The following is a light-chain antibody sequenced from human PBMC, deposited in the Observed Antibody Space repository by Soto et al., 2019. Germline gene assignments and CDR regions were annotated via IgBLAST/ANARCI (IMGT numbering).Light chain of an antibody. J-gene: IGLJ1*01. CDR1: SSNIGNNY. Sequence: QSVLTQPPSVSAAPGQEVTISCSGSSSNIGNNYVSWYQQLPGTAPKLMIYEASNRPSGVPDRFSGSKSGNTASLTISGLQAADEADYYCSLYTSENTYVFGTGTKVTVL. V-gene: IGLV2-18*01. CDR3: SLYTSENTYV. CDR2: EAS.